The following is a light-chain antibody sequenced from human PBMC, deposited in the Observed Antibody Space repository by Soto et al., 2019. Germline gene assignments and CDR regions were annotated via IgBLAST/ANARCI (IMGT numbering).Light chain of an antibody. Sequence: QSALTQPPSASGSPGQSVTISCTGTSSDVGGYNYVSWYQQHPGKAPKLMIYDVSKRPSGVPDRFSGSKSGNAASLTVSGLQADDEADYYCSSYAGSNNLLFGGGTKVTVL. J-gene: IGLJ2*01. CDR1: SSDVGGYNY. CDR2: DVS. CDR3: SSYAGSNNLL. V-gene: IGLV2-8*01.